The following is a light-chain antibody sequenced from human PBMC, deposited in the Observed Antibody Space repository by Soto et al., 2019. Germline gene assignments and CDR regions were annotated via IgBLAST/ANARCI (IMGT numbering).Light chain of an antibody. CDR1: SSDVGGYNY. Sequence: QSVLTQPPSASGSPGQSVTISCTGTSSDVGGYNYVSWYQQHPGKAPKLMIYDVGNRPSGVSIRFSGSKSGNTASLTISGLQADDEADYYCSSYAHSSIYVFGTGTKVTVL. J-gene: IGLJ1*01. V-gene: IGLV2-14*03. CDR2: DVG. CDR3: SSYAHSSIYV.